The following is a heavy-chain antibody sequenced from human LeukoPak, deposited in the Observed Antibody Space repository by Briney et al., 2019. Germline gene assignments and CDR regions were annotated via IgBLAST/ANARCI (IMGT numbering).Heavy chain of an antibody. CDR2: IDHSGRT. D-gene: IGHD3-10*01. CDR3: ARAERRINLARGVFGSHFDS. J-gene: IGHJ5*01. Sequence: SETLSLTCAVSGGSFSRPFWSWIRQSPGKGLEWSGEIDHSGRTDYNASPEGRVTMSVDTSKNQSSLRLTSVTAADKAVYFCARAERRINLARGVFGSHFDSWGQGTLVSVSS. V-gene: IGHV4-34*01. CDR1: GGSFSRPF.